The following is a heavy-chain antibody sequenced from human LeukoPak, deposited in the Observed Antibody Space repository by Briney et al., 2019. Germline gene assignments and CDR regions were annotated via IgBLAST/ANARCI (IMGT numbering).Heavy chain of an antibody. CDR1: GGSISSTTYY. CDR3: ARGNHYYDSSGYYHNWFDP. CDR2: IYSSGST. Sequence: SQTLSLTCSVSGGSISSTTYYWSWLRQPAGKGLEWIGRIYSSGSTNYNPSLKSRVTISVDTSKNQFSLKLNPVTAADTAVYYCARGNHYYDSSGYYHNWFDPWGQGTLVTVSS. V-gene: IGHV4-61*02. J-gene: IGHJ5*02. D-gene: IGHD3-22*01.